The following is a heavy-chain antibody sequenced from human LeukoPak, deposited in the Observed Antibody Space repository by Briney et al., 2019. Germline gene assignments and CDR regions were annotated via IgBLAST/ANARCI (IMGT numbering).Heavy chain of an antibody. Sequence: GGSLRLSCAASGFTFSSYAMSWVRQAPGKGLEWVSAISGSGGSTYYADSVKGRFTISRDSSKNTLYLQMNSLRAEDTAVYYCAKGLTYYYDSSGYSPFDYWGQGTLVTVSS. J-gene: IGHJ4*02. V-gene: IGHV3-23*01. CDR2: ISGSGGST. CDR3: AKGLTYYYDSSGYSPFDY. CDR1: GFTFSSYA. D-gene: IGHD3-22*01.